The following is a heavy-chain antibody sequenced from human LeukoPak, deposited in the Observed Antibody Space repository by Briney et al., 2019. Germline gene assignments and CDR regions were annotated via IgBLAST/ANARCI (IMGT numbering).Heavy chain of an antibody. CDR2: ISSSGSTI. V-gene: IGHV3-11*01. Sequence: GGSLRLSCAASGFTFSDYYMSWIRQAPGKGLEWVSYISSSGSTIYYADSVKGRLTISRDNAKNSLYLQMNSLRAEDTAVYYCARDGYNDLDAFDIWGQGTMVTVSS. CDR1: GFTFSDYY. J-gene: IGHJ3*02. D-gene: IGHD5-12*01. CDR3: ARDGYNDLDAFDI.